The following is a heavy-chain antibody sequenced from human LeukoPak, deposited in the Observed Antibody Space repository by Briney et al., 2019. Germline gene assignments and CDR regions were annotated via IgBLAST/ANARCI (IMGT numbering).Heavy chain of an antibody. J-gene: IGHJ4*02. CDR1: GYPFTSYN. CDR3: ARDKSSGCPFDY. CDR2: MNTNSGNT. V-gene: IGHV1-8*01. Sequence: VASVKVSCKASGYPFTSYNVNWVRQATGQGLEWMGWMNTNSGNTGYSQNFQGRVTMTRDTSISTAYMELSSLMSEDTAVYYCARDKSSGCPFDYWGQGTLVTVSS. D-gene: IGHD6-19*01.